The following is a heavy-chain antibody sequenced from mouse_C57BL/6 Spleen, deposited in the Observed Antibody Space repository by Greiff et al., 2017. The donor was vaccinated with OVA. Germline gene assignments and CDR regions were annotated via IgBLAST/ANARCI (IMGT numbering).Heavy chain of an antibody. CDR3: ARKDTFYAMDY. Sequence: QVQLQQPGAELVRPGSSVKLSCKASGYTFTSYWMDWVKQRPGQGLEWIGNIYPSDSENHYNQKFKDKATLTVDKSSSTAYMQLSSLTSEDSAVYYCARKDTFYAMDYWGQGTSVTVSS. J-gene: IGHJ4*01. D-gene: IGHD5-1-1*01. CDR2: IYPSDSEN. V-gene: IGHV1-61*01. CDR1: GYTFTSYW.